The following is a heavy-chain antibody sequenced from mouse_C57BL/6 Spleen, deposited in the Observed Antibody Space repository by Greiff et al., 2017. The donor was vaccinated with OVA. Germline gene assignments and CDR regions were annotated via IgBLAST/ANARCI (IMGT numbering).Heavy chain of an antibody. CDR2: ISSGGSYT. Sequence: EVKVVESGGDLVKPGGSLKLSCAASGFTFSSYGMSWVRQTPDKRLEWVATISSGGSYTYYPDSVKGRFTISRDNAKNTLYLQMSSLKSEDTAMYYCARHGNSSFAYWGQGTLVTVSA. CDR3: ARHGNSSFAY. J-gene: IGHJ3*01. CDR1: GFTFSSYG. V-gene: IGHV5-6*01. D-gene: IGHD4-1*01.